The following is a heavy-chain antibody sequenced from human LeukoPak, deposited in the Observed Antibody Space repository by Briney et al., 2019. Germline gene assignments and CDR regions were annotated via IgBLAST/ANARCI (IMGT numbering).Heavy chain of an antibody. J-gene: IGHJ4*02. CDR1: GFTFSTYA. V-gene: IGHV3-23*01. CDR2: ISGSGVST. D-gene: IGHD3-22*01. CDR3: AKYTGNYDSSGYPNY. Sequence: GGSLRLSCAASGFTFSTYAMSWVRQAPGKGLEWVSAISGSGVSTYYADSVKGRFTISRDNSKNTLYLQMNSLRAEDTAVYYCAKYTGNYDSSGYPNYWGQGTLVTVSS.